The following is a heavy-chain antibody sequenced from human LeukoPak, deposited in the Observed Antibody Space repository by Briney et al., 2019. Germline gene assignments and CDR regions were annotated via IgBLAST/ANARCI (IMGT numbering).Heavy chain of an antibody. CDR1: GFTFSSYS. D-gene: IGHD5-12*01. V-gene: IGHV3-48*01. Sequence: GGSLRLSCAASGFTFSSYSMNWVRQAPGKGLEWVSYISSSSSTIYYADSVEGRFTISRDNAKNSLYLQMNSLRAEDTAVYYCARDFLATLDVWGKGTTVTVSS. J-gene: IGHJ6*04. CDR3: ARDFLATLDV. CDR2: ISSSSSTI.